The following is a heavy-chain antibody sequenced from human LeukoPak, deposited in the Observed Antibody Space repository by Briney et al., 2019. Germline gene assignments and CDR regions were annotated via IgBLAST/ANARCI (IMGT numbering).Heavy chain of an antibody. CDR1: GGSISSYY. CDR3: ARDSVVVTHDAFDI. J-gene: IGHJ3*02. D-gene: IGHD2-21*02. V-gene: IGHV4-4*07. Sequence: KTSETLSLTCTVSGGSISSYYWSWIRQPAGKGLEWIGRIYTSGSTNYNPSLKSRVTMSVDTSKNQFSLKLSSVTAADTAVYYCARDSVVVTHDAFDIWGQGTMVTVSS. CDR2: IYTSGST.